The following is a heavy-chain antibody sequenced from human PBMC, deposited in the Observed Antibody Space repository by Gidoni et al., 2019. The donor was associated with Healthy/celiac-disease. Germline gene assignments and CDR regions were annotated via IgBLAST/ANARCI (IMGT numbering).Heavy chain of an antibody. D-gene: IGHD5-12*01. CDR2: INHSGST. Sequence: QVQLQQWGAGLLKPSETLSLTCAVYGGSFSGYYWSWIRQPPGKGLEWIGEINHSGSTNYNPSLKSRVTISVDTSKNQFSLKLSSVTAADTAVYYCARWLRGYGRSGMDVWGQGTTVTVSS. CDR1: GGSFSGYY. J-gene: IGHJ6*02. V-gene: IGHV4-34*01. CDR3: ARWLRGYGRSGMDV.